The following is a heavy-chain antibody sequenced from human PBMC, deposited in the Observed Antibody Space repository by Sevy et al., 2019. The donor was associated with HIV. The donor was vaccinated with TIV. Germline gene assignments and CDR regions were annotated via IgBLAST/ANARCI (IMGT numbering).Heavy chain of an antibody. CDR2: ISWNSGSI. J-gene: IGHJ6*02. Sequence: GGSLRLSCAASGFTFDDYAMHWVRQAPGKGLEWVSGISWNSGSIGYADSVKGRFTISRDNAKNSLYLQMNSLRAEDTALYYCAKDIAGCYDSSGYYSRYYYGMDVWGQGTTVTVSS. D-gene: IGHD3-22*01. CDR3: AKDIAGCYDSSGYYSRYYYGMDV. V-gene: IGHV3-9*01. CDR1: GFTFDDYA.